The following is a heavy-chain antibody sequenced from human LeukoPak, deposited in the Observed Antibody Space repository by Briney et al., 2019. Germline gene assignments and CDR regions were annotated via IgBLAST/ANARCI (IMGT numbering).Heavy chain of an antibody. CDR3: ARVARLSDYYDSSGYSRGGYFDY. D-gene: IGHD3-22*01. CDR1: GFTFSSYW. J-gene: IGHJ4*02. Sequence: GGSLRLSCAASGFTFSSYWMHWVRQAPGKGLVWVSRINSDGSSTSYADSVKGRFTISRDNAKNTLYLQMNSLRAEDTAVYYCARVARLSDYYDSSGYSRGGYFDYWGQGTLVTVSS. CDR2: INSDGSST. V-gene: IGHV3-74*01.